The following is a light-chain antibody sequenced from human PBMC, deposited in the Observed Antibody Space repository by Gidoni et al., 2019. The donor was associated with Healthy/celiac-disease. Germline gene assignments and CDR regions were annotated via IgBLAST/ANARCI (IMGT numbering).Light chain of an antibody. CDR2: GAS. V-gene: IGKV3-20*01. CDR3: QQYGSSPMYT. Sequence: EIALTQSPGTLSLSPGERATLSCRASQSVSSSYLAWYQQKPGKAPRLLIYGASSRATGIPDRFSGSGSATDFTLTISRLEPKDFAVYYCQQYGSSPMYTFXQXTKLEIK. J-gene: IGKJ2*01. CDR1: QSVSSSY.